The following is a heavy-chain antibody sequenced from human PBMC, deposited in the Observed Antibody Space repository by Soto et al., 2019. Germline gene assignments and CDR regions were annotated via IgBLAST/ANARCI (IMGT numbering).Heavy chain of an antibody. CDR2: ISGSGGST. J-gene: IGHJ5*02. V-gene: IGHV3-23*01. CDR3: AKIIRVIVVAQGDNWFDT. D-gene: IGHD3-22*01. CDR1: GFTFSSYA. Sequence: GSLRLSCAASGFTFSSYAMSWVRQAPGKGLEWVSAISGSGGSTYYADSVKGRFTISRDNSKNTLYLQMNSLRAEDTAVYYCAKIIRVIVVAQGDNWFDTWGQGTLVTVSS.